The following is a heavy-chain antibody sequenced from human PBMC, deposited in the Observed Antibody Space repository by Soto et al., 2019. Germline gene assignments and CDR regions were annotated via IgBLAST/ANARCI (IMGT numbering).Heavy chain of an antibody. CDR3: ARRRPHDILTGYYFDY. V-gene: IGHV5-51*01. Sequence: GESLKISCKGSGYSFTSYWIGWVRQMPGKGLEWMGIIYPGDSDTRYSPSFQGQVTISADKSISTAYLQWSSLKASDTAMYYCARRRPHDILTGYYFDYWGQGTLVTVSS. J-gene: IGHJ4*02. D-gene: IGHD3-9*01. CDR1: GYSFTSYW. CDR2: IYPGDSDT.